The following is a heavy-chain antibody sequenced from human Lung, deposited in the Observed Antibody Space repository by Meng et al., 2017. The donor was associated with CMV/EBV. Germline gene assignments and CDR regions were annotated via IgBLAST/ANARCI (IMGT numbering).Heavy chain of an antibody. CDR2: ISSSGSTI. CDR3: ARDSSGYSYGSHGYYYGMDV. D-gene: IGHD5-18*01. CDR1: GFAFNTFT. J-gene: IGHJ6*02. Sequence: GESLKISCAASGFAFNTFTMYWVRQAPGKGLEWVSYISSSGSTIYYADSVKGRFTISRDNAKNSLYLQMNSLRAEDTAVYYCARDSSGYSYGSHGYYYGMDVWGQGTTVTVSS. V-gene: IGHV3-48*04.